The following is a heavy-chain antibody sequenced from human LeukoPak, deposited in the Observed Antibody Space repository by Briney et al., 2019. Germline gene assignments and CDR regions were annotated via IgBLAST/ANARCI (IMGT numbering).Heavy chain of an antibody. CDR3: ARNVDTTMAHAFDY. D-gene: IGHD5-18*01. CDR2: IYPGDSNT. J-gene: IGHJ4*02. Sequence: GESLKISCKGSGYSLTTYWIGWVRQMPGKGLEWMGIIYPGDSNTRYSPSFQGQVTISADKSISTAYLQWSDLKPSDTAMYYCARNVDTTMAHAFDYWGQGTLVTVSS. CDR1: GYSLTTYW. V-gene: IGHV5-51*01.